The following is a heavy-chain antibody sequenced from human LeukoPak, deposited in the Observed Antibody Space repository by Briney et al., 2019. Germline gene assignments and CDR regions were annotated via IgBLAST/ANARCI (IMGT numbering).Heavy chain of an antibody. CDR2: ISGSGGST. CDR1: GFTFSSYA. D-gene: IGHD3-10*01. J-gene: IGHJ3*02. V-gene: IGHV3-23*01. CDR3: ARGRSGSYDAFDI. Sequence: GGSLRLSCAASGFTFSSYAMSWVRQAPGKGLEWVSAISGSGGSTYYADSVKGRFTISRDNSKNTLYLQMNSLRAEDTAVYYCARGRSGSYDAFDIWGQGTMVTVSS.